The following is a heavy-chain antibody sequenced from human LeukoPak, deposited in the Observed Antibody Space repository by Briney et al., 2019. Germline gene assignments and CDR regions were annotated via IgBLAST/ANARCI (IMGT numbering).Heavy chain of an antibody. D-gene: IGHD1-26*01. V-gene: IGHV3-23*01. CDR3: AKDREWELLDSVAIDH. Sequence: GGSLRLSCAASRFTFSSYAMSWVRQAPGKGLEWVSAISGSGGSTYYADSVKGRFTISRDNSKNTLYLQMNSLRAEDTAVYYCAKDREWELLDSVAIDHWGQGTLVTVSS. CDR2: ISGSGGST. J-gene: IGHJ4*02. CDR1: RFTFSSYA.